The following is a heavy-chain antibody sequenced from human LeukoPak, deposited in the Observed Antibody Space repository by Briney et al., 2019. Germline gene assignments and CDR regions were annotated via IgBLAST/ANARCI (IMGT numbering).Heavy chain of an antibody. CDR3: AREMSLHSSGWYAVDY. V-gene: IGHV3-64*01. CDR1: GFTLSSYA. D-gene: IGHD6-19*01. CDR2: ISSNGGST. Sequence: GGSLRLSCADSGFTLSSYAMHWVRQAPGKGLEYVSAISSNGGSTYYANSVKGRFTISRDNSKNTLYLQMGSLRAEDMAVYYCAREMSLHSSGWYAVDYWGQGTLVTVSS. J-gene: IGHJ4*02.